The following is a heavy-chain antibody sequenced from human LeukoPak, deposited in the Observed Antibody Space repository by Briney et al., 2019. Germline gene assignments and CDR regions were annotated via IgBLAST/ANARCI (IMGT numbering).Heavy chain of an antibody. V-gene: IGHV1-69*05. CDR3: ARLYCGGDCYLWGAFDI. D-gene: IGHD2-21*02. CDR1: GGTFSSYA. CDR2: IIPIFGTA. Sequence: GASVKVSCKASGGTFSSYAISWVRQAPGQGLEWMGRIIPIFGTANYAQKFQGRVTITTDESTSTAYMELSSLRSGDTAMYYCARLYCGGDCYLWGAFDIWGQGTMVTVSS. J-gene: IGHJ3*02.